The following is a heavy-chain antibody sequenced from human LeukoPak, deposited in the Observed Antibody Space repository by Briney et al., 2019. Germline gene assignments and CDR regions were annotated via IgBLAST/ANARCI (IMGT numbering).Heavy chain of an antibody. CDR1: GGSISGANW. D-gene: IGHD7-27*01. J-gene: IGHJ4*02. CDR3: ARLWGTFES. Sequence: SGTLSLTCDVSGGSISGANWWRGGRPPAGKGLDWIGQIYHSVSANYTPSLHSRVTISVDKSNNQFSLNLTSMTAADTAVYYCARLWGTFESWGQGTLVTVTS. CDR2: IYHSVSA. V-gene: IGHV4-4*02.